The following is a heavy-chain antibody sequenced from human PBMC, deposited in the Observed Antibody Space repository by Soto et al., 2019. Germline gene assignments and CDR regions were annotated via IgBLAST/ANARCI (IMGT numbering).Heavy chain of an antibody. CDR1: GYIFSGYG. V-gene: IGHV1-18*01. D-gene: IGHD3-10*01. J-gene: IGHJ4*02. Sequence: QVQLVQSGAEVKKPGASVKVSCRASGYIFSGYGINWVRQVPGQGLEWMGWISPYNGNKNYAQKFQGRVTITTDTSTSTAYMEVRSLRSDDTAVYYCVRDLDRSGSYYTDYWGQGSLVTVSS. CDR2: ISPYNGNK. CDR3: VRDLDRSGSYYTDY.